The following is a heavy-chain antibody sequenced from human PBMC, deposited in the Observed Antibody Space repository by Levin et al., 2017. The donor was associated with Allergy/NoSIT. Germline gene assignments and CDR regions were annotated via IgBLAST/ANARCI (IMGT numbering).Heavy chain of an antibody. D-gene: IGHD6-13*01. V-gene: IGHV3-74*01. J-gene: IGHJ4*02. CDR1: EFTFGTDW. CDR2: ISPDGSST. Sequence: GGSLRLSCAASEFTFGTDWMHWVRQAPGKGLVWVARISPDGSSTTYADSVKGRFTISRDNAKNTLYLQMSSLRGDDTAVYFCVRASLGISHAWYPFYFDYWGQGALVTVSS. CDR3: VRASLGISHAWYPFYFDY.